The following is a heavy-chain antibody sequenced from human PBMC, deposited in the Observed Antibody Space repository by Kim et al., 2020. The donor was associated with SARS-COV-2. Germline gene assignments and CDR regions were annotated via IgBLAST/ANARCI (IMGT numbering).Heavy chain of an antibody. CDR1: GGSINSGGYS. J-gene: IGHJ5*02. CDR3: ARNLVRGPLRVCFDP. V-gene: IGHV4-30-2*01. Sequence: SETLSLTCTVSGGSINSGGYSWSWIRQPPGKGLEYIGYIYHSGATYYNPSLKSRLTMSVDRSKNQFSLHLTSVTAADTAVYYCARNLVRGPLRVCFDPWGQESWSPSRQ. D-gene: IGHD3-10*01. CDR2: IYHSGAT.